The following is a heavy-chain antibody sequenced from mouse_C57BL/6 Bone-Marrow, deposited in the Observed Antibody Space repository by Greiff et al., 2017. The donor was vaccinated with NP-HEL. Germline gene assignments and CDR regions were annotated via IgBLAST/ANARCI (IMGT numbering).Heavy chain of an antibody. CDR2: ISSGGSYT. V-gene: IGHV5-6*01. CDR1: GFTFSSYG. J-gene: IGHJ3*01. Sequence: VQLQQSGGDLVKPGGSLKLSCAASGFTFSSYGMSWVRQTPDKRLEWVATISSGGSYTYYPDSVKGRFTISRDNAKNTLYLQMSSLKSEDTAMYYCADWFAYWGQGTLVTVSA. CDR3: ADWFAY.